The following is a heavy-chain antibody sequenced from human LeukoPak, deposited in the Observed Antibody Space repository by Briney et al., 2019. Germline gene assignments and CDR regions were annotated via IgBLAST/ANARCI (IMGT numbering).Heavy chain of an antibody. CDR3: ATWGDTTAEYFQR. Sequence: QAGGSLRLSCVASGFPFSSYWMTWVRQAPGKGLEWVANIKQDGSKKSYVDSVKGRFTISRDNAQDSMYLQMNSLRVEDTAVYYCATWGDTTAEYFQRWGQGTLVTVSS. CDR1: GFPFSSYW. J-gene: IGHJ1*01. D-gene: IGHD2-21*02. CDR2: IKQDGSKK. V-gene: IGHV3-7*01.